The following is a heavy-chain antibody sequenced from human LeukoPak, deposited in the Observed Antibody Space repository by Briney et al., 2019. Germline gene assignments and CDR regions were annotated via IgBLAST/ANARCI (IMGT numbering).Heavy chain of an antibody. CDR2: IRYDGSNK. Sequence: GGSLRLSCAASGFTFSSYGMHWVRQAPGKGLEWVAFIRYDGSNKYYADSVKGRFTISRDNSKNTLYLQMNSLRAEDTAVYYCARVALYSSSSYYYYGMDVWGQGTTVTVSS. J-gene: IGHJ6*02. CDR3: ARVALYSSSSYYYYGMDV. CDR1: GFTFSSYG. V-gene: IGHV3-30*02. D-gene: IGHD6-13*01.